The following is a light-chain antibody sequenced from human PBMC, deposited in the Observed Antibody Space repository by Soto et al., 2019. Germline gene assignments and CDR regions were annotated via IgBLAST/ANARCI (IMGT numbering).Light chain of an antibody. V-gene: IGKV3-15*01. CDR2: GAS. CDR1: QSVRNN. CDR3: HQYNNWPRT. Sequence: EIVMTQSPATLSVSPAERATLSCKASQSVRNNLDWYQQKPGQAPSLLIYGASTRATGIPARFSGSGSGTDFTLTISSLQSEDFEVYFCHQYNNWPRTFGQGTRLEI. J-gene: IGKJ5*01.